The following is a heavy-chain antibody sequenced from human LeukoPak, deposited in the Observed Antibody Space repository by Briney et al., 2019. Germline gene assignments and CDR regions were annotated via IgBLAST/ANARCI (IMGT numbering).Heavy chain of an antibody. D-gene: IGHD2-2*01. CDR2: ISGDGGST. Sequence: PGGSLRLSCAASGFTSDDYAMHWVRQAPGKGLEWVSLISGDGGSTYYADSVKGRFTISRDNSKNSLYLQMNSLRTEDTALYYCAKDIQGYCSSTSCPPEDVWGKGTTVTVSS. V-gene: IGHV3-43*02. CDR1: GFTSDDYA. J-gene: IGHJ6*04. CDR3: AKDIQGYCSSTSCPPEDV.